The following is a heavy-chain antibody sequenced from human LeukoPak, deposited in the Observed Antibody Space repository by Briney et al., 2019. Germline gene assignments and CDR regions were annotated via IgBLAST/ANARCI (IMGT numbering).Heavy chain of an antibody. CDR2: VYWDDDR. Sequence: SGPTLVRPTQILTVTCTFSGFSLTTPTVGVAWIRQPPGKALEWLAVVYWDDDRRYSPSLRSRLTITKDTSKNQVVLTMTNMDPVDTGTYYCAHIMITYGGVTAQDAFDVWGQGAMVTV. V-gene: IGHV2-5*02. CDR1: GFSLTTPTVG. CDR3: AHIMITYGGVTAQDAFDV. D-gene: IGHD3-16*01. J-gene: IGHJ3*01.